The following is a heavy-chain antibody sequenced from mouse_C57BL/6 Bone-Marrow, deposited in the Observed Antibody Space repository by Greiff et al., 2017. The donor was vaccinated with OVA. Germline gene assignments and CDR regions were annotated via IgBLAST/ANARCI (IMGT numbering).Heavy chain of an antibody. V-gene: IGHV5-12*01. D-gene: IGHD6-5*01. CDR3: ARHPYFAY. J-gene: IGHJ3*01. CDR2: ISNGGGST. CDR1: GFTFSDYY. Sequence: EVKLVESGGGLVQPGGSLKLSCAASGFTFSDYYMYWVRQTPEKRLEWVAYISNGGGSTYYPDTVKGRFTISRDNAKNTLYLQMSRLKSEDTAMYYCARHPYFAYWGQGTLVTVSA.